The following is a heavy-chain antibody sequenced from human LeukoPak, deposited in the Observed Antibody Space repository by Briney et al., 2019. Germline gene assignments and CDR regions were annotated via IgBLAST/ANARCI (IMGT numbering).Heavy chain of an antibody. CDR2: IYYSGST. CDR3: ARQIWSSSSSFDY. D-gene: IGHD6-6*01. CDR1: GGSFSSSLYY. Sequence: PSETLSLTYTVSGGSFSSSLYYWGWIRQPPGKGLEWIGSIYYSGSTYYNPSLKSRVTISVDTSKNQFSLRLSSVTAADTAVYYCARQIWSSSSSFDYWGQGTLVTVSS. V-gene: IGHV4-39*01. J-gene: IGHJ4*02.